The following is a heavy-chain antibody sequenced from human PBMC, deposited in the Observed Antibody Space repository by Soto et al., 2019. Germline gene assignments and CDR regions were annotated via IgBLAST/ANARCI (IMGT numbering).Heavy chain of an antibody. CDR3: ARDQPNYSGSYSAGGY. CDR1: GYTLTELS. D-gene: IGHD1-26*01. CDR2: FDPEDGET. J-gene: IGHJ4*02. V-gene: IGHV1-24*01. Sequence: ASVKVSCKVSGYTLTELSMHWVRQAPGKGLEWMGGFDPEDGETIYAQKFQGRVTMTEDTSTDTAYMELSSLRAEDTAVYYCARDQPNYSGSYSAGGYWGQGTLVTVSS.